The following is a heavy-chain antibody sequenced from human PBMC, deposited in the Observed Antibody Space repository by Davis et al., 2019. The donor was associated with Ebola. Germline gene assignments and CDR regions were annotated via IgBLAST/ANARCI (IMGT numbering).Heavy chain of an antibody. Sequence: GESLKISCAASGFTVSSHHMTWVRQVSGKGLEWVSVIYSGGSTYYADSVKGRFTISRDNSKNTLYLQMNSLRAEDTAVYYCARDIVVVPAAIVYYGMDVWGQGTTVTVS. V-gene: IGHV3-53*01. J-gene: IGHJ6*02. CDR1: GFTVSSHH. CDR3: ARDIVVVPAAIVYYGMDV. CDR2: IYSGGST. D-gene: IGHD2-2*01.